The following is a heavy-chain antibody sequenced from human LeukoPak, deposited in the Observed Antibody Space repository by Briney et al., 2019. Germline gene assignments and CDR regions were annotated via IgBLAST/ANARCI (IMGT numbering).Heavy chain of an antibody. V-gene: IGHV4-61*08. Sequence: SQTLSLTCTVSGGSISSGDYYWSWIRQPPGKGLEWIGYIYYSGSTNYNPSLKSRVTISVGTSKNQFSLKLSSVTAADTAVYYCARDIMWVGGYYYYMDVWGKGTTVTVSS. D-gene: IGHD1-26*01. CDR3: ARDIMWVGGYYYYMDV. CDR1: GGSISSGDYY. J-gene: IGHJ6*03. CDR2: IYYSGST.